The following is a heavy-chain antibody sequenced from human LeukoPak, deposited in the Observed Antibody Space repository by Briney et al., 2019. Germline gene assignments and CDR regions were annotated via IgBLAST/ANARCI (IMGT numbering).Heavy chain of an antibody. D-gene: IGHD6-19*01. CDR1: GDSVSSNTAA. CDR2: TYYRSKWYN. J-gene: IGHJ4*02. Sequence: SQTLSLTCGISGDSVSSNTAAWNWIRQSASRGLEWLGRTYYRSKWYNNYAVSVKSRITINSDSSKNQVSLQLNSVSPEDTAMYYCARVNSRGRFDYWGQGTLVTVSS. V-gene: IGHV6-1*01. CDR3: ARVNSRGRFDY.